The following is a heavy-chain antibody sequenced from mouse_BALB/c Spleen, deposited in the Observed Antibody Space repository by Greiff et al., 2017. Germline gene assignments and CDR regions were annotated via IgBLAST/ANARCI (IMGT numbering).Heavy chain of an antibody. Sequence: EVKLMESGGDLVKPGGSLKLSCAASGFTFSSYGMSWVRQTPDKRLEWVATISSGGSYTYYPDSVKGRFTISRDNAKNTLYLQMSSLKSEDTAMYYCARHVPYYCSSFYAMDYWGQGTSVTVSS. V-gene: IGHV5-6*01. CDR2: ISSGGSYT. J-gene: IGHJ4*01. CDR3: ARHVPYYCSSFYAMDY. D-gene: IGHD1-1*01. CDR1: GFTFSSYG.